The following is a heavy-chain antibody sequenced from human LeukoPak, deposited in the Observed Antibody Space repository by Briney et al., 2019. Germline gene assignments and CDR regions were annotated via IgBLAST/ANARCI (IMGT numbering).Heavy chain of an antibody. CDR2: IKQDGSEK. Sequence: PGGSLRLSCAASGFTFSNYWMNWVRQAPGRGLEWVANIKQDGSEKYYVDSVMGRFTISRDNAKNSLYLQVNSLRADDTAVYYCASTAELSYYDFWSGSVPLDYWGQGTLVTVSS. D-gene: IGHD3-3*01. CDR1: GFTFSNYW. J-gene: IGHJ4*02. V-gene: IGHV3-7*01. CDR3: ASTAELSYYDFWSGSVPLDY.